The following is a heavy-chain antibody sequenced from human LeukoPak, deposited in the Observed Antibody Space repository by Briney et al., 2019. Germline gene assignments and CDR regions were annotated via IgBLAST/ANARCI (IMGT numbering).Heavy chain of an antibody. J-gene: IGHJ4*02. CDR2: INWNGGST. Sequence: GGSLRLSCAAAGFTFDDYGMSWVRQAPGKGLEWVSGINWNGGSTGYADSVKGRFTISRDNAKNSLYLQMNSLRAEDTASYYCARDDYYDSSGYFDYWGQGTLVTVSS. CDR3: ARDDYYDSSGYFDY. V-gene: IGHV3-20*04. D-gene: IGHD3-22*01. CDR1: GFTFDDYG.